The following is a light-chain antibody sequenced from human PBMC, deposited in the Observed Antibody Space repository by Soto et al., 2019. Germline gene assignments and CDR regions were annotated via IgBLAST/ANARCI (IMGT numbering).Light chain of an antibody. J-gene: IGLJ3*02. Sequence: QLVLTQSPSASASLGASVKLTCTLSSGHSSYAIAWHQQQPGKGPRYLMRVNSDGRHTKGDGIPDRFSGSSSGAERYLTISSLQSEDETDYYCQTWGTGIVFGGGTKLTVL. CDR2: VNSDGRH. V-gene: IGLV4-69*01. CDR1: SGHSSYA. CDR3: QTWGTGIV.